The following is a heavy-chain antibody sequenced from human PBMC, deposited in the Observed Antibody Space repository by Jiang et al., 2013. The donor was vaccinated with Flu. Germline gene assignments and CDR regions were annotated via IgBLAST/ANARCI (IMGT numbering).Heavy chain of an antibody. CDR3: ASISSSSGVDY. CDR2: ISSSGSTI. Sequence: YISSSGSTIYYADSVKGRFTISRDNAKNSLYLQMNSLRAEDTAVYYCASISSSSGVDYWGQGTLVTVSS. D-gene: IGHD6-6*01. V-gene: IGHV3-48*03. J-gene: IGHJ4*02.